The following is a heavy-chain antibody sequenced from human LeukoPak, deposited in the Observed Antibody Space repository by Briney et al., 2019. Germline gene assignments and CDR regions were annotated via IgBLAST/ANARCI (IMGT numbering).Heavy chain of an antibody. Sequence: GGSLRLSCAASGFTFSSYAMHWVRQAPGKGLEWVSLIYSGGSAYYTDSVKGRFTISRDNSKNTLHLQMISLRAEDTAVYYCARDQGAWGYGYNFDYWGQGTLVAVSS. J-gene: IGHJ4*02. V-gene: IGHV3-NL1*01. CDR2: IYSGGSA. D-gene: IGHD3-16*01. CDR3: ARDQGAWGYGYNFDY. CDR1: GFTFSSYA.